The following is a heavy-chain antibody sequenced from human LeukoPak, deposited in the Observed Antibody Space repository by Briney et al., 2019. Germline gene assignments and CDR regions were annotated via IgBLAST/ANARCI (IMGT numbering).Heavy chain of an antibody. CDR3: ASGSYGSGFYYFYYMDV. Sequence: GGSLRLSCAASGFTFTNYGMHWVRQAPGKGLEWVAFIRYDGSNKYYADSVKGRFTISRDNSKNTLYLQMNSLRAEDTAVYYCASGSYGSGFYYFYYMDVWGKGTTVTVSS. J-gene: IGHJ6*03. CDR1: GFTFTNYG. CDR2: IRYDGSNK. V-gene: IGHV3-30*02. D-gene: IGHD3-10*01.